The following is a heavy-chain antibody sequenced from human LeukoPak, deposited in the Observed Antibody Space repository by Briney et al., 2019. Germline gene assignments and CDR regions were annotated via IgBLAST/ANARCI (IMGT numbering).Heavy chain of an antibody. CDR1: GFTFSSYE. D-gene: IGHD2-2*01. CDR2: ISSSGSTI. J-gene: IGHJ4*02. Sequence: GGSLRLSCAASGFTFSSYEMNWVRQAPGKGLEWVSYISSSGSTIYYADSVKGRFTIFRDNAKNSLYLRMNSLRAEDTAVYYCARSSLALEYCSSTSCSYYFDYWGQGTLVTVSS. CDR3: ARSSLALEYCSSTSCSYYFDY. V-gene: IGHV3-48*03.